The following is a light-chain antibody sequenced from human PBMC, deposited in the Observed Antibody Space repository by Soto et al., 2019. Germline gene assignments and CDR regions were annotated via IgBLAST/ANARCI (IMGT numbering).Light chain of an antibody. CDR2: EVS. Sequence: DVVMSQPPLSLSGTPGQPSSISFSSSDVLLSSGGETYFFWYLQRPGQSPQLLIYEVSNRISAVPDRFSGSGSGTDFTLKISRVEAEDAGVYYCMQSTQLPLTFGQGTRLEIK. CDR1: DVLLSSGGETY. V-gene: IGKV2D-29*02. CDR3: MQSTQLPLT. J-gene: IGKJ5*01.